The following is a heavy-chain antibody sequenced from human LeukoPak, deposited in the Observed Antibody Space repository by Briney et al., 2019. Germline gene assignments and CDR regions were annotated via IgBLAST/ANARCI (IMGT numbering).Heavy chain of an antibody. CDR3: AKSRWNWNSIFDY. CDR1: GFIFSAYA. Sequence: GGSLRLSCAASGFIFSAYAMTWVRQAPGKGLEWVSIISGDGSTTYYADSVTGRFTISRDNSKNTLSLQMNSLRADDTAIYYCAKSRWNWNSIFDYWGQGTLVTVSS. CDR2: ISGDGSTT. D-gene: IGHD1-7*01. V-gene: IGHV3-23*01. J-gene: IGHJ4*02.